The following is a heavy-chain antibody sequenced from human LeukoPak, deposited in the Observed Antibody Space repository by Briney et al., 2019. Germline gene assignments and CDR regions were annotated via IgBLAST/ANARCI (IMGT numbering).Heavy chain of an antibody. V-gene: IGHV1-69*13. CDR1: GGTFSSYA. J-gene: IGHJ5*02. CDR2: IIPIFGTA. CDR3: ARVLSGSDWFDP. D-gene: IGHD3-10*01. Sequence: SVTVSCKASGGTFSSYAISWVRQAPGQGLEWMGGIIPIFGTANYAQKFQGRVTITADESTSTAYMELSSLRSEDTAVYYCARVLSGSDWFDPWGQGTLVTVSS.